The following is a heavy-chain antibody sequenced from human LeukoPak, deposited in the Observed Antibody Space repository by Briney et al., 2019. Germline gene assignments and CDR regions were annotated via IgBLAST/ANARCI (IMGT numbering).Heavy chain of an antibody. D-gene: IGHD3-22*01. Sequence: PGGSLRLSCAASGFTVSTSYMSWVRQAPGKGLEWVSVIYSGGTTYYADSVKGRFTISRDNSQNTLYLQMSSLRAEATAVYYCARLADYDSSGYLSYWGQGTLVTVSS. V-gene: IGHV3-66*04. CDR3: ARLADYDSSGYLSY. CDR1: GFTVSTSY. CDR2: IYSGGTT. J-gene: IGHJ4*02.